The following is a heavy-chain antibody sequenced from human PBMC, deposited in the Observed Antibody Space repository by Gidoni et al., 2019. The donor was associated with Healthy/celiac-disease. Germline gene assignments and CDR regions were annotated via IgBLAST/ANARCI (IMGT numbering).Heavy chain of an antibody. V-gene: IGHV3-30*01. CDR2: ISYDGSNK. Sequence: QVQLVESGGGVVQPGRTLRLSCAASGFTFRSYAMHWVRQAPGKVLERVEVISYDGSNKYYADSVKGRFTISRDNSKNTLYLQMNSLRAEDTAVYYCARDPGVRFLEWAIDYWGQGTLVTVSS. CDR1: GFTFRSYA. D-gene: IGHD3-3*01. CDR3: ARDPGVRFLEWAIDY. J-gene: IGHJ4*02.